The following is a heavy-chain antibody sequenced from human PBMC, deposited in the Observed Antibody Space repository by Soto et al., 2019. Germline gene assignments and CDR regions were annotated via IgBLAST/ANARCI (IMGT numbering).Heavy chain of an antibody. CDR2: ISGSGGST. J-gene: IGHJ6*02. CDR3: AKAQTAMGDYYYYGMDV. Sequence: GGSLRLSCAASGFTFSSYAMSWVRQAPGKGLEGVSAISGSGGSTYYADSVKGRFTISRDNSKNTLYLQMNSLRAEDTAVYYCAKAQTAMGDYYYYGMDVWGQGTTVTVSS. CDR1: GFTFSSYA. D-gene: IGHD5-18*01. V-gene: IGHV3-23*01.